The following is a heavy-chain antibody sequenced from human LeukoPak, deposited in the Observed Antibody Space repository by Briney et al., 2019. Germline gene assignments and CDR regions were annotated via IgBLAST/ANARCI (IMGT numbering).Heavy chain of an antibody. CDR2: IKQDGSEK. CDR3: ARETNDFWSGRRIDY. CDR1: GFSLSSYW. D-gene: IGHD3-3*01. J-gene: IGHJ4*02. V-gene: IGHV3-7*01. Sequence: GGSLRLSCAGSGFSLSSYWMTWVRQAPGKGLEWVANIKQDGSEKYYADSVKGRFTISRDNAKNSLYLQMNSLRAEDTAVYYCARETNDFWSGRRIDYWGQGTLVTVSS.